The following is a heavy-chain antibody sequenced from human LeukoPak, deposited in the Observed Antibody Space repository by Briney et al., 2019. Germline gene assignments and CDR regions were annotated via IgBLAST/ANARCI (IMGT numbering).Heavy chain of an antibody. J-gene: IGHJ3*02. CDR1: GGSISSYY. CDR2: IYYSGST. CDR3: ARDNSGWDAFDI. D-gene: IGHD5-12*01. Sequence: PSETLSLTCTVSGGSISSYYWSWIRQPPGKGLEWIGYIYYSGSTNYNPSLKSRVTISVDTSKNQFSLKLSSVTAADTAVYYCARDNSGWDAFDIWGQGTMVTVSS. V-gene: IGHV4-59*12.